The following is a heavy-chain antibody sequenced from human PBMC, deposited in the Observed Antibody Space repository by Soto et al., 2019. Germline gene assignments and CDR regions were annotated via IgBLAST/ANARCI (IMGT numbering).Heavy chain of an antibody. D-gene: IGHD2-2*01. CDR2: IIPIFGTA. V-gene: IGHV1-69*01. CDR3: ARMSDCSSTSCSTDY. CDR1: GGTFSSYG. Sequence: VKVSCRASGGTFSSYGISWVRQSPGQGLEWMGGIIPIFGTANYAQKFQGRVTITADESTSTAYMELSSLRSEDTAVYYCARMSDCSSTSCSTDYWGQGTLVTVSS. J-gene: IGHJ4*02.